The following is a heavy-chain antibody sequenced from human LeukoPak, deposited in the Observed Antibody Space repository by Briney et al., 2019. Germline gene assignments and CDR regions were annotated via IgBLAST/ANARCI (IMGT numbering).Heavy chain of an antibody. CDR3: ARGYLVGYYDSSGYYYYFDY. J-gene: IGHJ4*02. CDR1: GGSFSGYY. CDR2: INHSGST. V-gene: IGHV4-34*01. Sequence: SETLSLTCAVYGGSFSGYYWSWIRQPPGKGLEWIGEINHSGSTNYNPSLKSRVTISVDTSENQFSLKLSSVTAADTAVYYCARGYLVGYYDSSGYYYYFDYWGQGALVTVSS. D-gene: IGHD3-22*01.